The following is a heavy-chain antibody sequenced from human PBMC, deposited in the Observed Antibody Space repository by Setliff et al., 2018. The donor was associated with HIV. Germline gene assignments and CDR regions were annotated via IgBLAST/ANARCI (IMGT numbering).Heavy chain of an antibody. CDR2: IIPIFGTA. J-gene: IGHJ3*02. Sequence: GASVKVSCKASGYTFTSYGISWVRQAPGQGLEWMGGIIPIFGTANYAQKFQGRVTITTDESTSTAYMELSSLRSEDTAVYYCARACRDGYNFLAFDIWGQGTMVTVS. V-gene: IGHV1-69*05. D-gene: IGHD5-12*01. CDR1: GYTFTSYG. CDR3: ARACRDGYNFLAFDI.